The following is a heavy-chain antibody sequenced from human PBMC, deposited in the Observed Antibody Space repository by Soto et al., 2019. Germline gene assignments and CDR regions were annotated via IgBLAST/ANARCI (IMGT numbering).Heavy chain of an antibody. Sequence: EVQLVESGGGLVKPGGSLRLSCAASGFTFSSYSMNWVRQAPGKGLEWVSSITSSSSYIYYADSVKGRFTISRDNAKNSLYLQMNSRRAADTAVYYCASEQWAGGMDVWGQGTTVTVSS. J-gene: IGHJ6*02. D-gene: IGHD6-19*01. V-gene: IGHV3-21*01. CDR2: ITSSSSYI. CDR1: GFTFSSYS. CDR3: ASEQWAGGMDV.